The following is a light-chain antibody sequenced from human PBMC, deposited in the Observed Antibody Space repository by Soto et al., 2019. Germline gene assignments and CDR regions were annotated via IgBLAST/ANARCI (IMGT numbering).Light chain of an antibody. CDR3: QQYNSWPLT. Sequence: EIVLTQSPATLSLSPGERATLSCRASQSVSKYLAWYQQKPGQAPRLLIYNASNRATGIPVRFSGSGSGTDFTLTISSLEPEDSAVYYCQQYNSWPLTFGGGTKVEIK. CDR1: QSVSKY. V-gene: IGKV3-11*01. CDR2: NAS. J-gene: IGKJ4*01.